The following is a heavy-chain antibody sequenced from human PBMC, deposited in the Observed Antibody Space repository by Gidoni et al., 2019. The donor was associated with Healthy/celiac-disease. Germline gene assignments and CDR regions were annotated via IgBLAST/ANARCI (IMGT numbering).Heavy chain of an antibody. CDR3: TRVSRRVGAMVTGFDY. V-gene: IGHV3-49*03. D-gene: IGHD5-18*01. CDR1: GFTFADYA. Sequence: EVQLVESGGGLVQPGRSLRLSCTASGFTFADYAMSWFRQAPGKGLEWVGFIRSKAYGGTTEYAASVKGRFTISRDDSKSIAYLQMNSLKTEDTAVYYCTRVSRRVGAMVTGFDYWGQGTLVTVSS. CDR2: IRSKAYGGTT. J-gene: IGHJ4*02.